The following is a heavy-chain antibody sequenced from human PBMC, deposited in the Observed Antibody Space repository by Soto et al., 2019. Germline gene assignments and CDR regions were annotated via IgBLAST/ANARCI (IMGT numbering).Heavy chain of an antibody. CDR1: GFTFSEYF. Sequence: QAQLVESGGDLVKPGGSLRLSCAASGFTFSEYFMTWIRQAPGKGLEWISYISNSGTYTNYADSVKGRFTISRDNAKNSLYLRMTGLRAEDTAVYYCVRGRGGDWGQGTLVTVSS. D-gene: IGHD3-10*01. J-gene: IGHJ4*02. CDR2: ISNSGTYT. CDR3: VRGRGGD. V-gene: IGHV3-11*06.